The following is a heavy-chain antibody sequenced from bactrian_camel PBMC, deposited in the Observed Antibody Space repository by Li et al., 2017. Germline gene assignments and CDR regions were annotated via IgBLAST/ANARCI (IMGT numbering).Heavy chain of an antibody. D-gene: IGHD2*01. CDR1: ENSYNGNS. CDR2: MYTGFGGGNI. Sequence: VQLVESGGGSVQAGGSLRLSCVASENSYNGNSVARFRQAPEKEREGVAAMYTGFGGGNIYYDDSVKGRFTISQDNSKNTLFLQMYVSRPEDTAMYYCAARKVARGSHFSLGRAPALRRDEYNFWGQGTQVTVS. J-gene: IGHJ4*01. CDR3: AARKVARGSHFSLGRAPALRRDEYNF. V-gene: IGHV3S54*01.